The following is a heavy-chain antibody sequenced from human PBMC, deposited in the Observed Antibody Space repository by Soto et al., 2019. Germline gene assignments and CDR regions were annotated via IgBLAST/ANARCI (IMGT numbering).Heavy chain of an antibody. CDR2: VHYSGTT. J-gene: IGHJ5*02. D-gene: IGHD7-27*01. CDR1: GGSISNYY. Sequence: SETLSLTCTVSGGSISNYYWSWIRQPPEKGLEWIGYVHYSGTTLYNPSLKSRLLTSVDTSKNQFSLNQSSVTATDTAVYYCARHLGASFDPWGQG. CDR3: ARHLGASFDP. V-gene: IGHV4-59*08.